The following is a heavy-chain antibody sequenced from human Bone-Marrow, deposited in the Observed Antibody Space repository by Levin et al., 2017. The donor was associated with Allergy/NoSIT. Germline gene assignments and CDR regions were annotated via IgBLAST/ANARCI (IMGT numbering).Heavy chain of an antibody. J-gene: IGHJ5*02. V-gene: IGHV5-51*01. D-gene: IGHD3-10*01. CDR1: GYSFTSYW. Sequence: GESLKISCKGSGYSFTSYWIAWVRQMPGKGLEWMGIIYPGDSDTRYSPSFQGQVTISADKSISTAYLQWSSLQASDTALYYCARHASEGSGSNSWFEPWGQGTLVTVSS. CDR2: IYPGDSDT. CDR3: ARHASEGSGSNSWFEP.